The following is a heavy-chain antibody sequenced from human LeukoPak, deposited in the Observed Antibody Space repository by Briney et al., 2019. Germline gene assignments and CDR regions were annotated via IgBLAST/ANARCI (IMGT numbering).Heavy chain of an antibody. D-gene: IGHD3-16*01. CDR3: TRDHGDYVWWSSPPRLDY. J-gene: IGHJ4*02. CDR1: GFTFGDYA. Sequence: GGSLRLSCTASGFTFGDYAMSWFRQAPGKGLEGVGFIRSKAYGGTTEYAASVKGRFTISRDDSKSIAYLQMNSLKTEHTAVYYCTRDHGDYVWWSSPPRLDYWGQGTLVTVSS. V-gene: IGHV3-49*03. CDR2: IRSKAYGGTT.